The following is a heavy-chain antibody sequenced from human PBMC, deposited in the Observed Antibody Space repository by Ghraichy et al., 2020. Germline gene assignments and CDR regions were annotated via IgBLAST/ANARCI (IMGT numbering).Heavy chain of an antibody. CDR1: GGSISSSSYY. D-gene: IGHD3-3*01. J-gene: IGHJ4*02. CDR2: IYYSGST. V-gene: IGHV4-39*01. CDR3: ARHEGSGLRFLEWLPEIDY. Sequence: SETLSLTCTVSGGSISSSSYYLGWIRQPPGKGLEWIGSIYYSGSTYYNPSLKSRVTISVDTSKNQFSLKLSSVTAADTAVYYCARHEGSGLRFLEWLPEIDYWGQGTLVTVSS.